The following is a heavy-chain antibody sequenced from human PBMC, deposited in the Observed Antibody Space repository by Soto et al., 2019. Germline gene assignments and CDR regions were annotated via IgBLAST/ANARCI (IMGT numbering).Heavy chain of an antibody. CDR2: ISSSGSTI. J-gene: IGHJ4*02. D-gene: IGHD3-10*01. V-gene: IGHV3-11*01. CDR3: AREFPGEQPRLLGYFDY. Sequence: LRLSCAASGFTFRDYYMSWIRQAPGKGLEWVSYISSSGSTIYYADSVKGRFTISRDNAKNSLYLQMNSLRAEDTAVYYCAREFPGEQPRLLGYFDYWGQGTLVTVSS. CDR1: GFTFRDYY.